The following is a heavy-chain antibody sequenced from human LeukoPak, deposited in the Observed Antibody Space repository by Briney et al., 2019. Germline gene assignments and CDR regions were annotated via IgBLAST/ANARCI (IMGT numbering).Heavy chain of an antibody. Sequence: PSETLFLTCAVFGGSFSGYSWSWIRQPPGKGPKRFGEIDHSESTNYTPTLKSRVTTSLDTSKNQFSLQQTSVTAAYTAVYYCARGLSHYYGSGSHYTYWGQGTLVTVSS. J-gene: IGHJ4*01. CDR2: IDHSEST. D-gene: IGHD3-10*01. CDR3: ARGLSHYYGSGSHYTY. V-gene: IGHV4-34*01. CDR1: GGSFSGYS.